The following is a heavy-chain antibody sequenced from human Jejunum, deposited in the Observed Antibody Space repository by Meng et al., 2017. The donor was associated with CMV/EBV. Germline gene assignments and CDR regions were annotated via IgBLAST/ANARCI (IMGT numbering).Heavy chain of an antibody. CDR1: VFIFSNYA. CDR3: ARDPSGSTWYYFDY. Sequence: VFIFSNYAMNWVRHAPGKGLAWLSTIPGSCGITYYADSVKDRFTVSRDNVNNTVYVQMNSLRAEDTAVYYCARDPSGSTWYYFDYWGQGTLVTVSS. J-gene: IGHJ4*02. D-gene: IGHD6-13*01. CDR2: IPGSCGIT. V-gene: IGHV3-23*01.